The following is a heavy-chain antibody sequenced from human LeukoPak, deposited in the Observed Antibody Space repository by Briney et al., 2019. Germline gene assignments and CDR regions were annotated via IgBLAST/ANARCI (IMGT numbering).Heavy chain of an antibody. Sequence: GASLRLSCAASGFTLSSYAMSWVRQAAGKGLEWVSAISGSGGSTYYADSVKGRFTISRDNSKNTLYLQMNSLRAEDTAVYYCAKLPPDYVWGSYHYWGQGTLVTVSS. CDR3: AKLPPDYVWGSYHY. V-gene: IGHV3-23*01. CDR1: GFTLSSYA. CDR2: ISGSGGST. D-gene: IGHD3-16*01. J-gene: IGHJ4*02.